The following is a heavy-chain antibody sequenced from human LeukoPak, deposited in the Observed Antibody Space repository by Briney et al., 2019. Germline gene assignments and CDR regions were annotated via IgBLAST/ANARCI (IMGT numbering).Heavy chain of an antibody. CDR1: GFTFSSYV. CDR2: ISYDGSNE. J-gene: IGHJ5*02. D-gene: IGHD3-22*01. CDR3: ARDLGQYYDTSDNWFDP. V-gene: IGHV3-30*04. Sequence: GGSLRLSCAASGFTFSSYVMHWVRQAPGKGLEWVAIISYDGSNEYYADSVKGRFTISRDNAKNTLNLQMNSLRAEDTAVYYCARDLGQYYDTSDNWFDPWGQGTLVTVSS.